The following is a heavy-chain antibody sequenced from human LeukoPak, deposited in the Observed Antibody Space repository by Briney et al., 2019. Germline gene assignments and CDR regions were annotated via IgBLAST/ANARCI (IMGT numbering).Heavy chain of an antibody. Sequence: ASVKVSCKGSGYTFSNYGINWVRQVPGQGLEWMGWIGAHNGYTIYADNLQGRVTMTTDTSTSTAHMELRSLRSDDTAVYYCARDLRRDESSNYYYIGWFDLWGQGTLVTVSS. CDR3: ARDLRRDESSNYYYIGWFDL. CDR1: GYTFSNYG. CDR2: IGAHNGYT. D-gene: IGHD3-22*01. V-gene: IGHV1-18*01. J-gene: IGHJ5*01.